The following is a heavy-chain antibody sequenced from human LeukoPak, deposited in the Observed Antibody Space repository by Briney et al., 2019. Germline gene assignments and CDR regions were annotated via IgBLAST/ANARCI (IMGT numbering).Heavy chain of an antibody. V-gene: IGHV4-59*01. CDR2: IYYSGST. CDR1: GGSISSYY. J-gene: IGHJ4*02. Sequence: SETLSLTCTVSGGSISSYYWSWIRQPPGKGLEWIGYIYYSGSTNHNPSLKSRITISVGTSKNQFSLKLSSVTAADTAVYYCARGSIAVAYWGQGTLVTVSS. CDR3: ARGSIAVAY. D-gene: IGHD6-19*01.